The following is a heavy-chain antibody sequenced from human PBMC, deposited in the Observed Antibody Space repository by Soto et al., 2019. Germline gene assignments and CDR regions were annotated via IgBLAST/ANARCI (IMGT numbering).Heavy chain of an antibody. D-gene: IGHD5-18*01. J-gene: IGHJ4*02. CDR1: GGTFSSYA. V-gene: IGHV1-69*06. Sequence: SVKVSCKASGGTFSSYAISWVRQAPGQGLEWMGGIIPIFGTANYAQKFQGRVTITADKSTSTAYMELSSLRSEDTAVYYCAGDPSFRGYSYGYFDYWGQGTLVTVS. CDR3: AGDPSFRGYSYGYFDY. CDR2: IIPIFGTA.